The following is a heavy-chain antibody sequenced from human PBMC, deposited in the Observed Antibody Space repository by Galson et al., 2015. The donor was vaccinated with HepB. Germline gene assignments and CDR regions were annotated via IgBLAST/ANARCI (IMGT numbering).Heavy chain of an antibody. J-gene: IGHJ3*02. Sequence: SLRLSCAASGFTFSNAWMNWVRQAPGKGLEWVGRIKSKTDGGTTDYAAPVKGRFTISRDDSKNTLYLQMNSLKTEDTAVYYCTTDLYCSSTSCPNAFDIWGQGTMVTVSS. V-gene: IGHV3-15*07. D-gene: IGHD2-2*01. CDR3: TTDLYCSSTSCPNAFDI. CDR1: GFTFSNAW. CDR2: IKSKTDGGTT.